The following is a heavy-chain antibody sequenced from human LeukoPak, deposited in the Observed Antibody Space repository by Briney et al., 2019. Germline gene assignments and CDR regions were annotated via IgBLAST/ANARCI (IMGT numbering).Heavy chain of an antibody. Sequence: PSETLSLTCTVSGGSISSYYWSWIRQPPGKGLEWIGYIYYSGSTNYNPSLKSRVTISVDTSKNQFSLKLSSMTAADTAVYYCARAAYYYGSGSLYYFDYWGQGTLVTVSS. CDR3: ARAAYYYGSGSLYYFDY. V-gene: IGHV4-59*01. D-gene: IGHD3-10*01. CDR2: IYYSGST. J-gene: IGHJ4*02. CDR1: GGSISSYY.